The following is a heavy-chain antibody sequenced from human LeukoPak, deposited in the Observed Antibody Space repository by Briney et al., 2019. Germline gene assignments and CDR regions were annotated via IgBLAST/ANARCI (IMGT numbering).Heavy chain of an antibody. D-gene: IGHD6-6*01. CDR2: IYYTGST. CDR3: ARWGSIAVARFDY. Sequence: SETLSLTCTVSGDSISSYYWGWIRQPPGKGLEWIGYIYYTGSTNYNPSLTSRVNITVDTSKNQFSLNLTSVTAADTAVYYCARWGSIAVARFDYWGQGTLVTVSS. J-gene: IGHJ4*02. CDR1: GDSISSYY. V-gene: IGHV4-59*01.